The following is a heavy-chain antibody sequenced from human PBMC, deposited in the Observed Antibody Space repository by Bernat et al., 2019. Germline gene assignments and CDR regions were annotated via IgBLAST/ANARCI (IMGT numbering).Heavy chain of an antibody. CDR2: IKQDGSEK. Sequence: EVQLVESGGGLVQPGGSLRLSCAASGFTFSSYWMSWVRQAPGKGLEWVANIKQDGSEKYYVEAVKGRFTSSSDNAKKSVYLQMKSLRAEDTAVYDCATLVVPGYYSYMDVWGKGTTVTVSS. CDR3: ATLVVPGYYSYMDV. J-gene: IGHJ6*03. CDR1: GFTFSSYW. V-gene: IGHV3-7*01. D-gene: IGHD2-2*01.